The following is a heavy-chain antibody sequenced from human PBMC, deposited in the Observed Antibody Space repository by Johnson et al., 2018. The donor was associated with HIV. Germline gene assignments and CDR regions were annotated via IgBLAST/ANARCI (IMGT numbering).Heavy chain of an antibody. CDR2: ISFDGSNE. V-gene: IGHV3-30*04. J-gene: IGHJ3*02. D-gene: IGHD2/OR15-2a*01. CDR1: GLNFSDYG. CDR3: VRGRISTVGVDLRGGGFDI. Sequence: QVQLVESGGGVVQPGMFVTLSCAASGLNFSDYGMHWVRQAPGKGLEWVAVISFDGSNEYYADSVKGRFTISRDNSKNTLHLQMNSLRTEDTAVYYCVRGRISTVGVDLRGGGFDIWGQGTLVTVSS.